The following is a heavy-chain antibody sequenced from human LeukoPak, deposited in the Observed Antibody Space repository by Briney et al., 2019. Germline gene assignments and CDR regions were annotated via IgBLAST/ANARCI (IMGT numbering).Heavy chain of an antibody. Sequence: GESLKIPCKGSGYSFTSYWIGWVRQMPGKGLEWMGIIYPGDSDIRYSPSFQGQVTISADKSITTAYLQWSSLKASDTAMYYCVRHTDYWFDSWGQGTLVTVSS. CDR2: IYPGDSDI. J-gene: IGHJ5*01. CDR1: GYSFTSYW. CDR3: VRHTDYWFDS. V-gene: IGHV5-51*01. D-gene: IGHD2-21*02.